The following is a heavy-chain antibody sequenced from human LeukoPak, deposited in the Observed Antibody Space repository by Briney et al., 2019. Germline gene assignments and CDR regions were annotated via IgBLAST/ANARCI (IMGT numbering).Heavy chain of an antibody. J-gene: IGHJ6*03. CDR1: GFTFSIYD. CDR2: IGTAGDT. CDR3: ARAYCSSTSCYNRGSGYYYMDV. Sequence: GGSLRLSCAASGFTFSIYDMHWVRQATGKGLEWVSAIGTAGDTYYPGSVKGRFTISRENAKNSLYLQMNSLRAGDTAVYYCARAYCSSTSCYNRGSGYYYMDVWGKGTTVTVSS. V-gene: IGHV3-13*01. D-gene: IGHD2-2*02.